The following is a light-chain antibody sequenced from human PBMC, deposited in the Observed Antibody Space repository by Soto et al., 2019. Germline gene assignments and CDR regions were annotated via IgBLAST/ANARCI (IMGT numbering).Light chain of an antibody. CDR2: GVF. CDR1: QSVTSTY. CDR3: QQYGRSPLT. Sequence: EIVLTQSPGTLSLSPGDRATLSCRASQSVTSTYLACYQQKPGQAPRLLIYGVFNRSTGIPDRFSGSGSGTDFILTFSRLEPEDFAVYYCQQYGRSPLTFGQGTKVEIK. V-gene: IGKV3-20*01. J-gene: IGKJ1*01.